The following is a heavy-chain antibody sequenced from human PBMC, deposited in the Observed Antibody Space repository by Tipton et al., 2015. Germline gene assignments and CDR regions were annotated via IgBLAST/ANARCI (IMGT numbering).Heavy chain of an antibody. J-gene: IGHJ4*02. Sequence: TLSLTCTVSGVSISSGGYYWSWIRQHPGKGLEWIGYIYYSGSTYYNPSLKSRVTISVDTSKNQFSLKLSSVTAADTAVYYCARGYGRMVRGVHFDYWGQGTLVTVSS. CDR2: IYYSGST. CDR1: GVSISSGGYY. D-gene: IGHD3-10*01. V-gene: IGHV4-31*03. CDR3: ARGYGRMVRGVHFDY.